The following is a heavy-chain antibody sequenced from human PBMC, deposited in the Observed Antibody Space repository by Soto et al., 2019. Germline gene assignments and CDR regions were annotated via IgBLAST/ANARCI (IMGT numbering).Heavy chain of an antibody. CDR3: GKILVAATKNTDYDS. D-gene: IGHD2-15*01. CDR1: GGSVSSNDYY. Sequence: SETLSLTCSVSGGSVSSNDYYWGWIRQPPAKGLEWIGNIDYNGVTSYNPSLKTRLTISRDTSKNQFSLRLTSVTAADTARYSCGKILVAATKNTDYDSWGQGIPVTVSS. CDR2: IDYNGVT. V-gene: IGHV4-39*01. J-gene: IGHJ4*02.